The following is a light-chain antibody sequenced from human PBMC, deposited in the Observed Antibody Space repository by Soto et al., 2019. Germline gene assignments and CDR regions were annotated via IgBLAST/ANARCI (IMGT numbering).Light chain of an antibody. V-gene: IGKV3-15*01. J-gene: IGKJ4*01. CDR2: DTS. Sequence: EVVLTQSPGTLSFSPGEGSTRSCRSSQGIGDTLAWYQHKPGQTPRLLIYDTSTRATGVPTRFSGSRSGAEFTLTINSLQSEDFAVYYCQPYNNWPLTFGGGTKVDIK. CDR3: QPYNNWPLT. CDR1: QGIGDT.